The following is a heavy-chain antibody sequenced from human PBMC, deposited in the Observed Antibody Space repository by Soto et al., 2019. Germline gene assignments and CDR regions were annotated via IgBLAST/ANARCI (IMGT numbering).Heavy chain of an antibody. D-gene: IGHD3-22*01. Sequence: PGGSLRLSCAASGFTFSSYAMSWVRQAPGKGLEWVSAISGSGGSTYYADSVKGRFTISRDNSKNTLYLQMNSLRAEDTAVYYCAHSMDYYDSSGYLDYWGQGTLLTVS. V-gene: IGHV3-23*01. CDR1: GFTFSSYA. J-gene: IGHJ4*02. CDR2: ISGSGGST. CDR3: AHSMDYYDSSGYLDY.